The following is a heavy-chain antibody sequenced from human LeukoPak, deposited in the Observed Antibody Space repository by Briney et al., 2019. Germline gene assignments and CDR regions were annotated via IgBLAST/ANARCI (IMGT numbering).Heavy chain of an antibody. Sequence: PGGSLRLSCAASGFSFSDYYMSWIRQAPGKGLEWVSYISTSCSNTNYADSVKGRFTISRDNAKNSLYLQMNSLRAEDTAVYYCARGAQADGYWGQGTLVTVSS. CDR3: ARGAQADGY. CDR1: GFSFSDYY. D-gene: IGHD5-24*01. CDR2: ISTSCSNT. V-gene: IGHV3-11*05. J-gene: IGHJ4*02.